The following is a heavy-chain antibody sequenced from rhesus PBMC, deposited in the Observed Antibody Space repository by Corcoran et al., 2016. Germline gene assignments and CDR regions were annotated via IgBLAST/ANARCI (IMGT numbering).Heavy chain of an antibody. D-gene: IGHD3-16*01. J-gene: IGHJ5-2*02. CDR1: GYSISRGYA. Sequence: QVQLQESGPGRVKPSETLSPTCAVSGYSISRGYAWTGTRQPPGEGLEWVAYIGGTREPNNYTPSLKRRVPLSKATSTKQFSLNLSSVTATDTALYYCARGGWGGNYYTLDVWGRGVLVTVSS. CDR2: IGGTREPN. CDR3: ARGGWGGNYYTLDV. V-gene: IGHV4-127*01.